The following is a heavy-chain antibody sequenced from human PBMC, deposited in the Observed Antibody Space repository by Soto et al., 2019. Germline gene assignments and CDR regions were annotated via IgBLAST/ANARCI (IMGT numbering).Heavy chain of an antibody. J-gene: IGHJ6*02. V-gene: IGHV1-69*12. D-gene: IGHD3-16*01. Sequence: QVQLVQSGAEVKKPGSEMKVSCKASRGTFSSYAISWVRQAPGQGLEWMGGIIPIFGTANYAQKFQGRVTITADESTSTAYMELSSLRSEDTAVYYCARARGGFHVTVWGQGTTVTVSS. CDR3: ARARGGFHVTV. CDR1: RGTFSSYA. CDR2: IIPIFGTA.